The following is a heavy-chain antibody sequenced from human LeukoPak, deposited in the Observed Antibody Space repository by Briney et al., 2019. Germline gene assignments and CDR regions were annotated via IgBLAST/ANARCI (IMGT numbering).Heavy chain of an antibody. CDR1: GFTLSSSD. CDR3: AKLLGYCSSSGCRGPVDY. CDR2: ISSGSSYI. V-gene: IGHV3-21*01. Sequence: GGSLRLSCAASGFTLSSSDMNWVRQAPGKGLEWVSSISSGSSYINYADSVKGRFTISRDNAKNSLYLQMNSLRAEDTAVYYCAKLLGYCSSSGCRGPVDYWGQGTLVTVSS. J-gene: IGHJ4*02. D-gene: IGHD2-2*01.